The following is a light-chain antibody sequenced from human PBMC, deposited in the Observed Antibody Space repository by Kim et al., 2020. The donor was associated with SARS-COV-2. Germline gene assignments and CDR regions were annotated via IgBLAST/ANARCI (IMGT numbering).Light chain of an antibody. V-gene: IGLV1-44*01. CDR2: SND. CDR1: TSNIGSNP. CDR3: AAWDDSLNGWV. J-gene: IGLJ3*02. Sequence: ELTQPPSSSGTPGQRVTISCSGSTSNIGSNPVSWYQQLPGTAPQLLIYSNDRRPAGVPDRFSGSESGTSASLAISGLQSEDEADHYCAAWDDSLNGWVFGGGTQLTVL.